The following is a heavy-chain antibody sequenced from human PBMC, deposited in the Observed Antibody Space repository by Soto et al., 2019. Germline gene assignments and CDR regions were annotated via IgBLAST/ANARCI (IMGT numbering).Heavy chain of an antibody. CDR2: ISSSSSYI. V-gene: IGHV3-21*01. J-gene: IGHJ5*02. CDR3: ARGLYYYDSSAYYSP. Sequence: EVQLVESGGGLVKPGGPLRLSCAASGFTFSSYSMNWVRQAPGKGLEWVSSISSSSSYIYYADSVKGRFTISRDNAKNSLYLQMNSLRAEDTAVYYCARGLYYYDSSAYYSPWGQGTLVTVSS. CDR1: GFTFSSYS. D-gene: IGHD3-22*01.